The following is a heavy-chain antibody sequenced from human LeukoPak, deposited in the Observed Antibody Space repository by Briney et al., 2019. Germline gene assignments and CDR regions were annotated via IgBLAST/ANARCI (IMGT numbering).Heavy chain of an antibody. CDR1: GYTFTDSY. V-gene: IGHV1-2*02. J-gene: IGHJ4*02. CDR2: INPDSGGT. Sequence: ASVKVSCKASGYTFTDSYIHWVRQAPGRRLEWMGWINPDSGGTNYAQKFQGRVTVTRDTSISTAYMELSRLRSDDTAVYYCARDLGCSRTSCYYASDYWGQGTLLTVSS. D-gene: IGHD2-2*01. CDR3: ARDLGCSRTSCYYASDY.